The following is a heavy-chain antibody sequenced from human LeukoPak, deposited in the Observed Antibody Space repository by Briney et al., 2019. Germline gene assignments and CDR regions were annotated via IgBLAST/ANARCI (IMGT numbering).Heavy chain of an antibody. J-gene: IGHJ3*02. CDR3: AREDILTGYDAFDI. V-gene: IGHV3-48*03. Sequence: GGSLRLSCAASGFTLSSYEMNWVRQAPGKGLEWVSYISSSGSTIYYADSVKGRFTISRDNANNSLYLHMTSLRAEDTAVYYCAREDILTGYDAFDIWGQGTMVTVSS. CDR1: GFTLSSYE. CDR2: ISSSGSTI. D-gene: IGHD3-9*01.